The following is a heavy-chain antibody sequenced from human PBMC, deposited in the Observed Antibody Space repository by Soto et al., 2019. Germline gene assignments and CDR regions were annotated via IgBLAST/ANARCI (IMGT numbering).Heavy chain of an antibody. D-gene: IGHD3-22*01. CDR3: ATNYDSSGYWDNDAFDI. V-gene: IGHV1-24*01. Sequence: EASVKVSCKVSGYTLTELSMHWVRQAPGKGLEWMGGFDPEDGETIYAQKFQGKVTMTEDTSTDTAYMELSSLRSEDTAVYYCATNYDSSGYWDNDAFDIWGQGTMVTVSS. CDR1: GYTLTELS. J-gene: IGHJ3*02. CDR2: FDPEDGET.